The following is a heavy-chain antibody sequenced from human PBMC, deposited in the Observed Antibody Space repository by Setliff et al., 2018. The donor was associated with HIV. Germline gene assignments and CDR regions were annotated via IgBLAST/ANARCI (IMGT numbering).Heavy chain of an antibody. V-gene: IGHV7-4-1*02. CDR3: ARGGPDDDVWGSDY. D-gene: IGHD3-16*01. CDR2: INTVTGNP. CDR1: GYTFNSYG. J-gene: IGHJ4*02. Sequence: ASVKVSCKASGYTFNSYGINWVRQAPGQGLEWMGWINTVTGNPTYAQGFTGRFVFSLDTSVSTVNMDLSSLRSEDTAVYYCARGGPDDDVWGSDYWGQGTLVTVSS.